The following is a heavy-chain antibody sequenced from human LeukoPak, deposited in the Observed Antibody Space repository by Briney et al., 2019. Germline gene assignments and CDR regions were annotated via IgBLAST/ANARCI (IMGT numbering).Heavy chain of an antibody. V-gene: IGHV4-59*08. CDR3: ARLSGSYYGSVDY. CDR1: GPSISSYY. J-gene: IGHJ4*02. Sequence: PSDTLSLTCTVSGPSISSYYWSWIRQPPGKGLEWIGYISYSEGYNYNPSLESRVTISLDTSKNQFSPKLTSVTATDTAVYYCARLSGSYYGSVDYWGQGSLVTVSS. D-gene: IGHD1-26*01. CDR2: ISYSEGY.